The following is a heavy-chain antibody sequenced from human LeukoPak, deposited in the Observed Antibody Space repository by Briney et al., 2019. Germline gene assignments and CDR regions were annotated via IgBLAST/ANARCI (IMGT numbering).Heavy chain of an antibody. D-gene: IGHD3-22*01. CDR3: AKDGDYYYDSSGYYYRAYAFDI. V-gene: IGHV3-23*01. Sequence: GCSLTLSCPASRFTSSNYALRWLRPAPAKGLAWVSSISGCDGSTYYAASVKGRFTISRDNSKNTLYLQMNSLRADDTAVYYCAKDGDYYYDSSGYYYRAYAFDIWGQGTMVTVSS. CDR1: RFTSSNYA. CDR2: ISGCDGST. J-gene: IGHJ3*02.